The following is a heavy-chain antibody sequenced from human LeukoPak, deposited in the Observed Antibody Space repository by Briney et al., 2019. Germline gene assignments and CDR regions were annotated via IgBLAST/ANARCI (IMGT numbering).Heavy chain of an antibody. V-gene: IGHV3-48*03. CDR3: ARDKWGGYDSSGYHFDY. D-gene: IGHD3-22*01. Sequence: GGSLRLSCAASGFTFSSYEMNWVRQAPGKGLEWVSYISSSGSTIYYADSVKGRFTISRDNAKNSLYLQMNSLRAEGTAVYYCARDKWGGYDSSGYHFDYWGQGTLVTASS. J-gene: IGHJ4*02. CDR1: GFTFSSYE. CDR2: ISSSGSTI.